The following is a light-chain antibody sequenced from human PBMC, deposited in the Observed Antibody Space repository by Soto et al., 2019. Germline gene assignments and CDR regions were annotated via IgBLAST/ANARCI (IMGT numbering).Light chain of an antibody. CDR1: QSVSSN. J-gene: IGKJ1*01. Sequence: EIVMTQSPATLSASPGERATLSCRASQSVSSNLAWYQQKPGQAPRLLIYGASTRATGIPARFSGSGSGTEFTLTISSLQSEDFAVYYCQQYNNWPKTFVQGTKVEIK. CDR2: GAS. V-gene: IGKV3-15*01. CDR3: QQYNNWPKT.